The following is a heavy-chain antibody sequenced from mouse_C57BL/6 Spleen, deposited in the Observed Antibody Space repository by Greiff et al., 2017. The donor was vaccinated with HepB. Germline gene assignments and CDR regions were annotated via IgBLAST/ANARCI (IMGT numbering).Heavy chain of an antibody. V-gene: IGHV8-8*01. J-gene: IGHJ1*03. CDR2: IWWDDDK. CDR3: ADYYGNYDWYFDV. CDR1: GFSLSTFGMG. D-gene: IGHD2-1*01. Sequence: QVTLKVSGPGILQPSQTLSLSCSFSGFSLSTFGMGVGWIRQPPGKGLEWLAHIWWDDDKYYNPALKSRLTISKDTSKNQVFLKIANVDTADTATYYCADYYGNYDWYFDVWGTGTTVTVSS.